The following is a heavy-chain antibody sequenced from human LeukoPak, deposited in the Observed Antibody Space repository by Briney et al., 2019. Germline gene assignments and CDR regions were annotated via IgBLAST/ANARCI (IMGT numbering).Heavy chain of an antibody. V-gene: IGHV4-30-2*05. CDR1: GGSISSGGYY. D-gene: IGHD3-3*01. CDR3: ARGVHFDFWSGYEDY. CDR2: IYHSGST. Sequence: PSETLSLTCTVSGGSISSGGYYWSWIRQPPGKGLEWIGYIYHSGSTYYNPSLKSRVTISVDTSKNQFSLKLSSVTAADTAVYYCARGVHFDFWSGYEDYWGQGTLVTVSS. J-gene: IGHJ4*02.